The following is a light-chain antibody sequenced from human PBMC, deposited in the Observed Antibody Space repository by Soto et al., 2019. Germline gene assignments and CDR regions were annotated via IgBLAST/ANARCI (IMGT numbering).Light chain of an antibody. J-gene: IGLJ3*02. CDR2: EVN. CDR3: CSYAGTTSWV. Sequence: QSVLTQPASVSASPGQSITISCTGTSSDVGSYDLVSWFQQHPGKAPKLMIYEVNKRPSGVSNRFSGSKSGNTASLTVSGLQAEDEADYYCCSYAGTTSWVFGGGTKLTVL. V-gene: IGLV2-23*02. CDR1: SSDVGSYDL.